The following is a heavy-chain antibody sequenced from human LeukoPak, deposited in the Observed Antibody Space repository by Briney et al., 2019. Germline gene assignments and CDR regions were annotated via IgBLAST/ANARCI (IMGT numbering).Heavy chain of an antibody. CDR1: GFTVSSNY. D-gene: IGHD2-15*01. CDR2: IYSGGST. J-gene: IGHJ6*02. Sequence: PGGSLRLSCAASGFTVSSNYMSWVRQAPGKGLEWVSFIYSGGSTYYADSVKGRFTISRDNSKNTLYLQMNSLRAEDTAVYYCARDYCSGGSCYGRANYYYYGMDVWGQGTTVTVSS. CDR3: ARDYCSGGSCYGRANYYYYGMDV. V-gene: IGHV3-66*01.